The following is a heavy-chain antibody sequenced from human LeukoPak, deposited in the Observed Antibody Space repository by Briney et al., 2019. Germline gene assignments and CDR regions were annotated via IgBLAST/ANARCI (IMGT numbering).Heavy chain of an antibody. V-gene: IGHV4-31*03. CDR2: IYYSGST. CDR3: ARSPEMTLYYYGSGSYFDY. Sequence: SETLSLTCTVSGGSISSGGYYWSWIRQHPGKGLEWIGYIYYSGSTYYNPSLKSRVTISVDTSKNQFSLELSSVTAADTAVYYCARSPEMTLYYYGSGSYFDYWGQGTLVTVSS. J-gene: IGHJ4*02. CDR1: GGSISSGGYY. D-gene: IGHD3-10*01.